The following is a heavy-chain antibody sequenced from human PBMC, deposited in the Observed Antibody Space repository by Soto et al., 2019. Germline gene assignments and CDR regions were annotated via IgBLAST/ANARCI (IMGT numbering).Heavy chain of an antibody. V-gene: IGHV1-69*13. CDR2: IIPIFGTA. Sequence: SVKVSCKASGGTFSSYAISWVRQAPGQGLEWMGGIIPIFGTANYAQKFQGRVTITADESTSTAYMELSSLRSEDTAVYYCAALRVGATSYYYYGMDVWGQGTTVTVSS. D-gene: IGHD1-26*01. CDR3: AALRVGATSYYYYGMDV. CDR1: GGTFSSYA. J-gene: IGHJ6*02.